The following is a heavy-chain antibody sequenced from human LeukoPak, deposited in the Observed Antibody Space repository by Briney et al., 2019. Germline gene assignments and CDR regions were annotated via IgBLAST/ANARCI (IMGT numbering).Heavy chain of an antibody. CDR1: GFTFSSYW. D-gene: IGHD3/OR15-3a*01. CDR3: GRDDVFSFYSY. Sequence: GGSLRLSCAASGFTFSSYWMGWVRQAPGKRLEWVANMNIDGSEKYYADSVKGRFTISRDNARNSVYLQMNSLRVEDTAVYYWGRDDVFSFYSYGGQGPRVPVPS. V-gene: IGHV3-7*01. CDR2: MNIDGSEK. J-gene: IGHJ4*02.